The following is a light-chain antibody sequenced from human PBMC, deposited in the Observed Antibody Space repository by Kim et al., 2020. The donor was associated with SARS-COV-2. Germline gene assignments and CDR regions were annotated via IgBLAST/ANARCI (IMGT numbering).Light chain of an antibody. Sequence: SATINCKSSQSVLYSSNSKSALAWYQQKSGQPPKLLLYWASTRESGVPDRFSGSGSGTDFTLTISGLQAEDVAVYYCHQFFAAPPSFGQGTKLEI. CDR1: QSVLYSSNSKSA. CDR3: HQFFAAPPS. CDR2: WAS. J-gene: IGKJ2*03. V-gene: IGKV4-1*01.